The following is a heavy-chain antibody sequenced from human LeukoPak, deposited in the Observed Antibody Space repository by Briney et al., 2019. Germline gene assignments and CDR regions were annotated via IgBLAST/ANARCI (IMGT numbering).Heavy chain of an antibody. Sequence: PSETLSLTCAVYGGSFRGYYWSWIRQPPGKGLEWIGEINHSGSTNYNPSLKSRVTISVDTSKNQFSLKLSSVTAADTAVYYCARGWFGELNYFDYWGQGTLVTVSS. D-gene: IGHD3-10*01. CDR1: GGSFRGYY. CDR2: INHSGST. V-gene: IGHV4-34*01. J-gene: IGHJ4*02. CDR3: ARGWFGELNYFDY.